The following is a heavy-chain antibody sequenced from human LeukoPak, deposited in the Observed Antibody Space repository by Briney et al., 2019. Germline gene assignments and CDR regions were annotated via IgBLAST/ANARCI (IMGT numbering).Heavy chain of an antibody. D-gene: IGHD7-27*01. CDR3: ATYSNWVAGDV. V-gene: IGHV3-7*01. Sequence: PGGSLRLSCVTSGFTFSEYWMSWVRQAPGKGLEWVADIKEDGSQKDYVDSVKGRFTISRDTAKNTLYLQMDSLRAEDTAVYYCATYSNWVAGDVWGQGTTVSVSS. J-gene: IGHJ6*02. CDR2: IKEDGSQK. CDR1: GFTFSEYW.